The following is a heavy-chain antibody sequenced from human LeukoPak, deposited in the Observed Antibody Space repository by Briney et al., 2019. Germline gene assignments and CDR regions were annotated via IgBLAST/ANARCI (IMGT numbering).Heavy chain of an antibody. D-gene: IGHD3-22*01. CDR3: ARASGGYYQRQNWFDP. CDR1: GFTFSSYS. J-gene: IGHJ5*02. V-gene: IGHV3-21*01. CDR2: ISSSSSYI. Sequence: GGSLRLSCAASGFTFSSYSMNWVRQAPGKGLEWVSSISSSSSYIYYADSVKGRFTISRDNAKNSLYLQMNSLRAEDTAVYYCARASGGYYQRQNWFDPWGQGTLVTVSS.